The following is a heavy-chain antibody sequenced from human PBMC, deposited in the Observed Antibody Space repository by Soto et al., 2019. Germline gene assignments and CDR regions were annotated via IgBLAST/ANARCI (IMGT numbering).Heavy chain of an antibody. V-gene: IGHV3-30-3*01. CDR2: ISYDGSNK. Sequence: GGSLRLSCAASGFTFSSYAMHWVRQAPGKGLEWVAVISYDGSNKYYADSVRGRFTISRDNSKNTLYLQMNSLRAEDTAVYYCARDYYWGQGTLVTVSS. J-gene: IGHJ4*02. CDR1: GFTFSSYA. CDR3: ARDYY.